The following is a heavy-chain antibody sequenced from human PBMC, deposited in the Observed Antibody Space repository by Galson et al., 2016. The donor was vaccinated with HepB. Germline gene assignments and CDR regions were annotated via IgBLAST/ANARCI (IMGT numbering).Heavy chain of an antibody. Sequence: LTCTVSGGSLSSGGYSWSWIRQPPGKGLEWIGYIYYTGSAHFNPSLRNRVTLSVDTSKNQFSLKLTSLTAADTAVYYCARGGDSGDSGFDYWGQGTLVTVSS. D-gene: IGHD1-14*01. CDR3: ARGGDSGDSGFDY. CDR2: IYYTGSA. V-gene: IGHV4-30-2*01. J-gene: IGHJ4*02. CDR1: GGSLSSGGYS.